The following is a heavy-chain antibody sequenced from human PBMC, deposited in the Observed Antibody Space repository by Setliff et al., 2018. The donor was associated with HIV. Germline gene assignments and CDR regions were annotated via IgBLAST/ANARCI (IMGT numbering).Heavy chain of an antibody. J-gene: IGHJ4*02. D-gene: IGHD5-12*01. CDR3: APIRDGYNYFFDQ. Sequence: GGSLRLSCVASGITFSSYAMSWVRQAPGKGLEWVSAISGTGGTTNYADSVKGRFTISRDNSKNTLYLQMNSLRAEDTAIYYCAPIRDGYNYFFDQWGQGTLVTVSS. CDR1: GITFSSYA. V-gene: IGHV3-23*01. CDR2: ISGTGGTT.